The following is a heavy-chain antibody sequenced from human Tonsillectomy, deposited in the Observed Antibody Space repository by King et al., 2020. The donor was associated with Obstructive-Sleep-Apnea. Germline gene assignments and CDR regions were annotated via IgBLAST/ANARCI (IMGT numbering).Heavy chain of an antibody. D-gene: IGHD1-1*01. CDR1: GGTFTKSP. CDR3: ARPSLEATGWFPY. Sequence: QLVQSGAEVKKPGSSVKVSCKASGGTFTKSPISWVRQAPGQGLEWMGRIVPLFGTILYAQKFQGRVTITADESTRTVYMELSSLRSEDTAVYYCARPSLEATGWFPYWGQGTLVTVTS. J-gene: IGHJ4*02. CDR2: IVPLFGTI. V-gene: IGHV1-69*01.